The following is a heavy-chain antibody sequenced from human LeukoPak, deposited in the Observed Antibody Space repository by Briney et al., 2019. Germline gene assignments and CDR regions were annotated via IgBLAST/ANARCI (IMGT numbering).Heavy chain of an antibody. CDR2: TSYDGNNK. Sequence: GRSLRLSCAASGFTFSNCAMHWVRQAPGKGLEWVAATSYDGNNKHYADSVKGRFTISRDNSKNTLFLQINSPRAEDTAVYYCARNPYGDYYFDFWGQGTLVTVSS. CDR1: GFTFSNCA. CDR3: ARNPYGDYYFDF. J-gene: IGHJ4*02. D-gene: IGHD4-17*01. V-gene: IGHV3-30-3*01.